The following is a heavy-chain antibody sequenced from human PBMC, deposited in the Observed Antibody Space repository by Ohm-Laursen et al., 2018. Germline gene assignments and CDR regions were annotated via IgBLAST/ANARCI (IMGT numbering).Heavy chain of an antibody. V-gene: IGHV4-34*09. D-gene: IGHD2-2*01. J-gene: IGHJ5*02. CDR1: GGSFSGYY. Sequence: TLSLTCAVYGGSFSGYYWSWIRQPPGKGLEWIGEINHSGTTNYNPSLKSRVTISVDTSKNQFSLKLSSVTAADTAVYYCAREVPELDWFDPWGQGTLVTVSS. CDR2: INHSGTT. CDR3: AREVPELDWFDP.